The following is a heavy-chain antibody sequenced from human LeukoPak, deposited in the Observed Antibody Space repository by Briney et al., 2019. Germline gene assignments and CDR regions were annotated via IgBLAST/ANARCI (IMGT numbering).Heavy chain of an antibody. V-gene: IGHV1-46*01. J-gene: IGHJ6*02. CDR2: INPSGGST. D-gene: IGHD6-19*01. Sequence: ASVKVSCKASGYTFTSYYMHWVRQAPGQGLEWMGIINPSGGSTSYAQKFQGRVTMTRDTSTSTVYMELSSLRSEDTAVYYCAREYSSGWYPAGYYGMDVWGQGTTVTVSS. CDR3: AREYSSGWYPAGYYGMDV. CDR1: GYTFTSYY.